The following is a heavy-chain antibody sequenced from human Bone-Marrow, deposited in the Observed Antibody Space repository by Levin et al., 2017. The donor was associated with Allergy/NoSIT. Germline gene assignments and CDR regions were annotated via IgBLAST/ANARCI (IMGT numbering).Heavy chain of an antibody. CDR2: IYQSGST. CDR1: GGFISSGGFS. CDR3: ARGGDGTPFDY. D-gene: IGHD2-15*01. V-gene: IGHV4-30-2*01. Sequence: SETLSLTCTVSGGFISSGGFSWGWIRQPPGKGLEWIGYIYQSGSTYYNAFLKSRATISVDTSKNQFSLRLTSVTAADTAVYFCARGGDGTPFDYWGQGSLVTVSS. J-gene: IGHJ4*02.